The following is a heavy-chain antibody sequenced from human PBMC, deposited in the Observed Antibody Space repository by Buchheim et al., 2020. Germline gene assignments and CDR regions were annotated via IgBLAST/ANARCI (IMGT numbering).Heavy chain of an antibody. J-gene: IGHJ4*02. CDR1: GFTFSSYE. CDR2: ISSSCSTI. D-gene: IGHD1-7*01. V-gene: IGHV3-48*03. CDR3: ARNWNYGFDY. Sequence: EVQLVESGGGLVQPGGSLRLSCAASGFTFSSYEMNWVRQAPGKGLEWVSYISSSCSTIYYADSVKGRFTISIDNATNSLYLPMNSLRAEDTAVYYCARNWNYGFDYWGQGTL.